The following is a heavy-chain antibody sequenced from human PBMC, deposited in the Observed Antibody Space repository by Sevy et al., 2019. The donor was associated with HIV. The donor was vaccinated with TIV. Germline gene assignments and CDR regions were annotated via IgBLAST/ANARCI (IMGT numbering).Heavy chain of an antibody. CDR2: IYSAGTT. D-gene: IGHD2-2*01. V-gene: IGHV3-53*01. Sequence: GGSLRLSCVASGLTVGSLSINWARQAPGKGLEWVSLIYSAGTTFYSDTVKGRFTIYRDNSNNTLDLQMNCLRAEDTAIYYCARIKGASSSYAMDVWGQGTTVTVSS. J-gene: IGHJ6*02. CDR1: GLTVGSLS. CDR3: ARIKGASSSYAMDV.